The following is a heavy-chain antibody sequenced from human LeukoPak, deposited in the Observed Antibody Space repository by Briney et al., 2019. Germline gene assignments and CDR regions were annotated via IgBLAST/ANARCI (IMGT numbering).Heavy chain of an antibody. D-gene: IGHD5-12*01. CDR2: IYSGGAT. Sequence: GGSLRLSCAASGFSVSNNYMNWVRQASGKGLEWVSVIYSGGATYYADSVKGRFTISRDDSENTLYLQMNSLTAADTALYYCIGYGGYSFWGQGTLVTVSS. CDR3: IGYGGYSF. J-gene: IGHJ4*02. CDR1: GFSVSNNY. V-gene: IGHV3-66*01.